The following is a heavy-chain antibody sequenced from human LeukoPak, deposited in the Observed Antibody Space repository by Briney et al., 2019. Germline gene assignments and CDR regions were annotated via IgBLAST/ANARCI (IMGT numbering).Heavy chain of an antibody. Sequence: SETLSLTCTVSGGSISSSNYFWGWIRQPPGMGLEWIASIYYRGNTYYNPSLKSRVTIYIDTSKNHFSLKVTSVTAADTAIYYCARQKYIGRNNWFDAWGQGSLVTVSS. CDR3: ARQKYIGRNNWFDA. CDR2: IYYRGNT. V-gene: IGHV4-39*01. J-gene: IGHJ5*02. D-gene: IGHD5-18*01. CDR1: GGSISSSNYF.